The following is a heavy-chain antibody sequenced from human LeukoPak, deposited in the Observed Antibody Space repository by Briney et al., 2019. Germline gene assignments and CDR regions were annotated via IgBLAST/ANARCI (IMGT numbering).Heavy chain of an antibody. CDR2: IYYSGST. CDR1: GGSISSYY. CDR3: ASSYDFWSGYPDAFDI. D-gene: IGHD3-3*01. V-gene: IGHV4-59*01. J-gene: IGHJ3*02. Sequence: PSETLSLTCTVSGGSISSYYWSWLRQPPGKGLEWIGYIYYSGSTNYNPSLKSRVTISVDTSKNQFSLKLSSVTAADTAVYYCASSYDFWSGYPDAFDIWGQGTMVTVSS.